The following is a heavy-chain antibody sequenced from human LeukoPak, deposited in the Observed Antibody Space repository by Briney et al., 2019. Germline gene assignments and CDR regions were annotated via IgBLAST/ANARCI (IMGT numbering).Heavy chain of an antibody. D-gene: IGHD2-15*01. Sequence: PSETLSLTCAVDGGSFSGYYWSWIRQPPGKGLEWVGEINHSGSTNYNPSLKSRVIISVDTSKNQFSLKLSSVTAADTAVYYCARIGYCSGGSCYSKSYFDYWGQGTLVTVSS. J-gene: IGHJ4*02. CDR2: INHSGST. CDR3: ARIGYCSGGSCYSKSYFDY. V-gene: IGHV4-34*01. CDR1: GGSFSGYY.